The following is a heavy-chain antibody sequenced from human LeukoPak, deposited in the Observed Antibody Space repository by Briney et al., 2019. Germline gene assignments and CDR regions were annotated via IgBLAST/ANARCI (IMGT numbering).Heavy chain of an antibody. J-gene: IGHJ5*02. V-gene: IGHV1-18*03. Sequence: ASVKLSCKASGYTFNTYGITWGWHAHGQGHEWMGWISGYNGKTKYAQKLQDRVTLTPDTSTTTAYMELRSLRFDHMAVYYGARAGAVVDNWFDPWGQGTLVTVSS. CDR2: ISGYNGKT. CDR1: GYTFNTYG. CDR3: ARAGAVVDNWFDP. D-gene: IGHD2-15*01.